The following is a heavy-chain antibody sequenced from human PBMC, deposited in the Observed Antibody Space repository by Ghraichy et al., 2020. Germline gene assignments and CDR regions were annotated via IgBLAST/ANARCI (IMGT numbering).Heavy chain of an antibody. D-gene: IGHD3-10*01. Sequence: GGSLRLSCAASGFTFSSYSMNWVRQAPGKGLEWVSSISSSSSYIYYADSMKGRFTISRDNAKISLYLQMNSLRAEDTAVYYCARVGVQGVIRGELDYWGQGTLVTVSS. V-gene: IGHV3-21*01. J-gene: IGHJ4*02. CDR3: ARVGVQGVIRGELDY. CDR1: GFTFSSYS. CDR2: ISSSSSYI.